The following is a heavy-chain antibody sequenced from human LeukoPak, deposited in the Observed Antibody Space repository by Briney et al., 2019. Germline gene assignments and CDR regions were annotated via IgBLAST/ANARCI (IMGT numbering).Heavy chain of an antibody. V-gene: IGHV3-23*01. D-gene: IGHD2-21*01. J-gene: IGHJ5*02. CDR2: ISGSGSST. CDR1: GFTFSTYA. Sequence: PGGSLRLSCAASGFTFSTYAMSWVRQAPGKGLEWVSTISGSGSSTYYADSVKGRFTISRDNSKNTLYLQMNSLRVEDTAVYYCAKDPPEGAYCGGDYFLFRFDPWGQGTLVTVSS. CDR3: AKDPPEGAYCGGDYFLFRFDP.